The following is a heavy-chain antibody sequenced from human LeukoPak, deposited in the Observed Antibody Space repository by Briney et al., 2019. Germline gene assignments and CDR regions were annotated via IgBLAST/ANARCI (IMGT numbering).Heavy chain of an antibody. CDR2: IKYDGTYT. J-gene: IGHJ4*02. CDR1: GFDFSNYY. CDR3: TRDEGATVATYRFDL. D-gene: IGHD4-23*01. V-gene: IGHV3-7*01. Sequence: GGSVRLSCEASGFDFSNYYMSWVRQAPGKGLEWLANIKYDGTYTNYKDSVKGRLTLSRDNAKNSVYLQMNSLRAEDTAVYYCTRDEGATVATYRFDLWGRGTVVTVSS.